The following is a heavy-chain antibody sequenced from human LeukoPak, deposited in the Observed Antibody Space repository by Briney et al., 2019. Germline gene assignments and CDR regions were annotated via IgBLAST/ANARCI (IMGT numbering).Heavy chain of an antibody. J-gene: IGHJ4*02. CDR1: GYTFSSYA. D-gene: IGHD5-24*01. V-gene: IGHV7-4-1*02. CDR2: INTNTGNP. CDR3: ARDHGYVEMATIGY. Sequence: GASVKVSCKASGYTFSSYAMNWVRQAPGQGLEWMGWINTNTGNPTYVQGFTGRFVFSLDTSVSTAYLQISSLKAEDTAFYYCARDHGYVEMATIGYWGQGTLVSVSS.